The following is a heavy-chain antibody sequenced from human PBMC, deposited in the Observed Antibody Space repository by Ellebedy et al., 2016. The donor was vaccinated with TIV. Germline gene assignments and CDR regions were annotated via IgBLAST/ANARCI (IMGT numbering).Heavy chain of an antibody. V-gene: IGHV3-23*01. CDR3: AREFTPGDYYYAMDV. CDR1: GFTFSRYA. Sequence: GESLKISCAASGFTFSRYAMSWVRQAPGKGLELVSGIFGSGGGISYADSVKGRFTISRDNYKSMVHLQMNSLRPEDTAVYYCAREFTPGDYYYAMDVWGQGTTVTVSS. D-gene: IGHD3-10*01. CDR2: IFGSGGGI. J-gene: IGHJ6*02.